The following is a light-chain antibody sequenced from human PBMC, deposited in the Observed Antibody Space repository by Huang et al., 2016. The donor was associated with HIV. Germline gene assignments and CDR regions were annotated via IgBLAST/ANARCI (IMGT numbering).Light chain of an antibody. CDR2: AAS. J-gene: IGKJ3*01. CDR1: QGISSY. CDR3: QQLNSYPEGFT. Sequence: IQLTQSPSSLSASVGDRVTITCRARQGISSYLAWYQQKPGKAPKLLIYAASTLQSGVPSRFSGSGSGTDVTLTISSLQPEDFATYYCQQLNSYPEGFTFGPGTKVDIK. V-gene: IGKV1-9*01.